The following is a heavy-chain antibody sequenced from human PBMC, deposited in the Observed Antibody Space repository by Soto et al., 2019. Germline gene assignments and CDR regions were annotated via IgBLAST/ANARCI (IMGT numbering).Heavy chain of an antibody. D-gene: IGHD6-19*01. V-gene: IGHV1-3*01. CDR3: ARDQSIAVAGTVYYYYGMDV. Sequence: ASVKVSCKASGYTFTSYAMHWVRQAPGQRLEWMGWINAGNGSTKYSQKFQGRVTITRDTSASTAYMELSSLRSEDTAVYYCARDQSIAVAGTVYYYYGMDVWGQGTTVTVSS. CDR1: GYTFTSYA. J-gene: IGHJ6*02. CDR2: INAGNGST.